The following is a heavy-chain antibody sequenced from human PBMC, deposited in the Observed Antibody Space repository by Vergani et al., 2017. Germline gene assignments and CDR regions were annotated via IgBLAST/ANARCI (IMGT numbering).Heavy chain of an antibody. CDR2: IHHSGST. V-gene: IGHV4-59*11. J-gene: IGHJ6*02. CDR1: GGSINRHH. Sequence: QVQLQESGPGLVKPSETLSLTCTVSGGSINRHHWNGIRQPPGKGLEWIGYIHHSGSTHYNPSLKTRVTILVDTSKNQFSLKLSSVAAADTAVYYCAREAYGMDVWGQGTTVTVSS. CDR3: AREAYGMDV.